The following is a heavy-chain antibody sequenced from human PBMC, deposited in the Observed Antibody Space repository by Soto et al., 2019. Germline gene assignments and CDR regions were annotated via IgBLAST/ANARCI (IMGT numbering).Heavy chain of an antibody. CDR2: ISSYNGNT. D-gene: IGHD1-26*01. V-gene: IGHV1-18*01. Sequence: VKVSCKASGYTFTTYGISWVRQAPGQGLEWMGWISSYNGNTNYAQKLQDRVTMTTDTSTNIAYMELRSLRSDDTAVFYCARDRGSGSYYARFDYWGQGTLVTVSS. CDR3: ARDRGSGSYYARFDY. CDR1: GYTFTTYG. J-gene: IGHJ4*02.